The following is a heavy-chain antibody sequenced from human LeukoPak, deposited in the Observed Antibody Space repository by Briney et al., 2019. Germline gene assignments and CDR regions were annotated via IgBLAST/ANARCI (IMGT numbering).Heavy chain of an antibody. V-gene: IGHV3-23*01. Sequence: GGSLRLSCAASGFTFSGYAMSWVRQAPGKGLEWVSSISESGGNTYYADSVQGRFTLSRDNSKNTLYLQMNSLRADDTAVYYCGKDLWGSSWYNWFDPWGQGTLVTVAS. CDR2: ISESGGNT. CDR3: GKDLWGSSWYNWFDP. CDR1: GFTFSGYA. D-gene: IGHD6-13*01. J-gene: IGHJ5*02.